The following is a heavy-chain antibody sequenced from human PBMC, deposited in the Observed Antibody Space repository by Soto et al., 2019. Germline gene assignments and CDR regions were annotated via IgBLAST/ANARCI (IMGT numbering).Heavy chain of an antibody. D-gene: IGHD4-17*01. CDR3: AKDHGPYGDGLDY. J-gene: IGHJ4*02. V-gene: IGHV3-23*01. CDR2: GSSRGGRT. Sequence: GGSRRPSGAASGFTFNSDAMSWVRQAPGKGREWVAAGSSRGGRTHYADSAKGRVTTSRDNPKNTLYLQVNSLRAEDMAVYYCAKDHGPYGDGLDYWGQGTLVTVSS. CDR1: GFTFNSDA.